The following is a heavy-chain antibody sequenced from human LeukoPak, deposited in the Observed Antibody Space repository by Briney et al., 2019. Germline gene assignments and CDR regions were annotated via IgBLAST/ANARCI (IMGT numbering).Heavy chain of an antibody. CDR3: ARRFLGLTALASNAFDV. CDR2: IIPASRTT. CDR1: GYTFTSYG. Sequence: SVKVSCKASGYTFTSYGISWVRQAPGQGLEWMGGIIPASRTTDYAQRFQGRVYITADTSTSTAYMEVSSLRSEDTAVYYCARRFLGLTALASNAFDVWGQGTLVTVSS. V-gene: IGHV1-69*06. J-gene: IGHJ3*01. D-gene: IGHD2-21*02.